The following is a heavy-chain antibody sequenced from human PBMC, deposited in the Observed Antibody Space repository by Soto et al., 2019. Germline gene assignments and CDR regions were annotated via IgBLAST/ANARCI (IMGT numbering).Heavy chain of an antibody. J-gene: IGHJ5*02. CDR2: IYHSGST. CDR1: GGSISSGCYS. D-gene: IGHD6-6*01. Sequence: PSETLSLTCAVSGGSISSGCYSWSWIRQPPGKGPEWIGYIYHSGSTYYNPSLKSRVTISVDRSKNQFSLKLSSVTAADTAVYYCARDAQINIAARDLYNWFDPWGQGTLVTVSS. V-gene: IGHV4-30-2*01. CDR3: ARDAQINIAARDLYNWFDP.